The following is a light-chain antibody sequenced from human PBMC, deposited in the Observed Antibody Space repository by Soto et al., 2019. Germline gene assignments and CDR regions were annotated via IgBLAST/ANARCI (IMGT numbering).Light chain of an antibody. CDR1: SSDVGGYNF. Sequence: QSALTQPASVSGSPGQPITISCTGISSDVGGYNFVSWYQLPPGKAPKLMIYEVSNRPSGVSNRFSGSKSDNTASLTISGLQTEDEADYYCSSYTSSSTYVFGTGTKVT. J-gene: IGLJ1*01. CDR2: EVS. V-gene: IGLV2-14*01. CDR3: SSYTSSSTYV.